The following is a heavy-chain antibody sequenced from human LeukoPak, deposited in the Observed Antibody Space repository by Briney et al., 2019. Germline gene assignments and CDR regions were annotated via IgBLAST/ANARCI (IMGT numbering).Heavy chain of an antibody. Sequence: GESLKISFKGSGYSFTSYWIGWVRPIPGKGLEWMGIIYPGDSDTRYSPSFQGQVTISADKSISTAYLQWSSLKASDTAMYYCARSGYSYGSDYWGQGTLVTVSS. CDR3: ARSGYSYGSDY. J-gene: IGHJ4*02. D-gene: IGHD5-18*01. CDR2: IYPGDSDT. V-gene: IGHV5-51*01. CDR1: GYSFTSYW.